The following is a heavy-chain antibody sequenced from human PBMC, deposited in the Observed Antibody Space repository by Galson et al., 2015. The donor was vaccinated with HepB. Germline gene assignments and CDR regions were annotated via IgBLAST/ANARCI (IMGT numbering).Heavy chain of an antibody. J-gene: IGHJ4*02. CDR1: GFTIRYHW. Sequence: SLRLSCAASGFTIRYHWMTWVRQPPGKGLEWVANIKQDGSKKYYVDSVKGRFTISRDNAKDSLSLQMNSLRDEDTAVYYCARESPPGDSRSPPRYSSGLSPFDSWGQGTLVTVSS. V-gene: IGHV3-7*01. CDR2: IKQDGSKK. CDR3: ARESPPGDSRSPPRYSSGLSPFDS. D-gene: IGHD6-19*01.